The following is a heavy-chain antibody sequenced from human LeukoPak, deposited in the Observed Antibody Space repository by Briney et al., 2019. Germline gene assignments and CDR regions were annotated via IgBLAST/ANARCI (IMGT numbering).Heavy chain of an antibody. Sequence: GGSLRLSCAASGFTFSTYNMNWVRQAPGKGLEWLSYISTDRSSIYYADSVEGRFTISRDNAKSSLYLQMNSLRDEDTAVYYCAIDAWDLPLDAFDIWGQGTMVTVSS. CDR1: GFTFSTYN. CDR3: AIDAWDLPLDAFDI. V-gene: IGHV3-48*02. J-gene: IGHJ3*02. CDR2: ISTDRSSI. D-gene: IGHD1-26*01.